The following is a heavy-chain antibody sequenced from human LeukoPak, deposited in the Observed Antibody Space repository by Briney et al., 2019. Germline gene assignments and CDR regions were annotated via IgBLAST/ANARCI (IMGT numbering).Heavy chain of an antibody. J-gene: IGHJ3*02. CDR2: INPSGGST. CDR1: GYTFTSYY. V-gene: IGHV1-46*01. D-gene: IGHD6-13*01. CDR3: ARPGYSSNPEDAFDI. Sequence: ASVKVSCKASGYTFTSYYMHWVRQAPGQGLEWMGIINPSGGSTSYAQKFQGRVTMTRDTSTSTVYMELSGLRSEDTAVYYCARPGYSSNPEDAFDIWGQGTMVTVSS.